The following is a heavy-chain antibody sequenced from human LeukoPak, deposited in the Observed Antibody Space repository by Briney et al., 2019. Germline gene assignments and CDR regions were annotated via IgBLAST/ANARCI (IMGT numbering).Heavy chain of an antibody. CDR3: AKDYRGDMITFGGVIDPY. J-gene: IGHJ4*02. Sequence: GGSLRLSCAASGFTFSTYGMHWVRQAPGKGLEWMAFIPYDGSNKFYADSVKGRFTISRDNSKNTLYLQMNSLRAEDTAVYYCAKDYRGDMITFGGVIDPYWGQGTLVTVSS. D-gene: IGHD3-16*02. CDR2: IPYDGSNK. CDR1: GFTFSTYG. V-gene: IGHV3-30*02.